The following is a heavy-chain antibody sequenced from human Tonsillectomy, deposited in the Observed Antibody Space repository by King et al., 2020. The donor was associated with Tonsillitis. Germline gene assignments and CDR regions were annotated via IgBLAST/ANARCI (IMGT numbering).Heavy chain of an antibody. CDR3: ARSAKYSSSWYYF. D-gene: IGHD6-13*01. J-gene: IGHJ4*02. CDR1: GYTFTDYY. V-gene: IGHV1-2*02. CDR2: SNPDSGDT. Sequence: QLVQSGPEVTKPGASVKVSCKASGYTFTDYYIHWVRQAPGQVLEWMGCSNPDSGDTNYAQKFQGRVIMTRDTSIITAYMELSSLRSDDTAVYYCARSAKYSSSWYYFWGQGALVTVSS.